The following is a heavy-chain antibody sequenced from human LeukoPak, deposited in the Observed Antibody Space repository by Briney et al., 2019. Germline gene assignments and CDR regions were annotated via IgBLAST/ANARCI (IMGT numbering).Heavy chain of an antibody. CDR2: ISYDGSNT. CDR1: GFTFSNFG. D-gene: IGHD2-15*01. Sequence: PGGSLRLSCAASGFTFSNFGMHWVRQTPGKGLECVAVISYDGSNTYYADSVKGRFTISRDNSKSTLSLQLSSLGVEDTAVYYCAKERCSGSACYIFDSWGRGTLVIVSA. J-gene: IGHJ4*02. CDR3: AKERCSGSACYIFDS. V-gene: IGHV3-30*18.